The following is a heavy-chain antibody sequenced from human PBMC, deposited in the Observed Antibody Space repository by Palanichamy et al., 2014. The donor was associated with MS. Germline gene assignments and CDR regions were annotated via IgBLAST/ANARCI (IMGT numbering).Heavy chain of an antibody. Sequence: QLVQSGAEVKKPGESLKISCEGSGYSFATYWIAWVRQMPGKGLEWMGIIYPGDSETRYSPSFQGQVTISADKSISTAYLQWSSLKASDTAMYFCARHRNGDLDYWGRGALVSVSS. D-gene: IGHD4-17*01. CDR1: GYSFATYW. V-gene: IGHV5-51*01. CDR3: ARHRNGDLDY. J-gene: IGHJ4*02. CDR2: IYPGDSET.